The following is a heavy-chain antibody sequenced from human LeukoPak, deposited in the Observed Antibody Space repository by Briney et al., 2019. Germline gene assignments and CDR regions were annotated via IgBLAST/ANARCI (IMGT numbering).Heavy chain of an antibody. V-gene: IGHV1-2*02. CDR2: INPNSGGT. CDR1: GGTFSSYA. D-gene: IGHD3-22*01. CDR3: ARPTGYYYDSSGYLGY. J-gene: IGHJ4*02. Sequence: GSSVKVSCKASGGTFSSYAISWVRQAPGQGLEWMGWINPNSGGTNYAQKFQGRVTMTRDTSISTAYMELSRLRSDDTAVYYCARPTGYYYDSSGYLGYWGQGTLVTVSS.